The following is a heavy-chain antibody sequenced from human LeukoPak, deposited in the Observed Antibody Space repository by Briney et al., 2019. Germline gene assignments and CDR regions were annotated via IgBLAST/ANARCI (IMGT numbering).Heavy chain of an antibody. CDR2: IYYSGST. D-gene: IGHD5-18*01. CDR3: ARDCRYSYGYFCWFGMDV. CDR1: GGSISSYY. J-gene: IGHJ6*02. V-gene: IGHV4-59*12. Sequence: PSETLSLTCTVSGGSISSYYWSWIRQPPGKGLEWIGYIYYSGSTNYNPSLKSRVTISVDTSKNQFSLKLSSVTAADTAVYYCARDCRYSYGYFCWFGMDVWGQGTTVTVSS.